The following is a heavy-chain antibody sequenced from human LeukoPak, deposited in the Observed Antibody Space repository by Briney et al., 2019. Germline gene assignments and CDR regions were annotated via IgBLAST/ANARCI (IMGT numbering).Heavy chain of an antibody. J-gene: IGHJ3*02. CDR1: GVFISSDH. CDR3: ARKNDFDI. Sequence: SETLSLTCTVSGVFISSDHWNWIRQPPGKGLEWIGCIYYSGSTYYNPSLKSRVTISVDMSKSQFSLRLTSVTAADTAVYYCARKNDFDIWGQGTLVTVSS. D-gene: IGHD2/OR15-2a*01. CDR2: IYYSGST. V-gene: IGHV4-59*01.